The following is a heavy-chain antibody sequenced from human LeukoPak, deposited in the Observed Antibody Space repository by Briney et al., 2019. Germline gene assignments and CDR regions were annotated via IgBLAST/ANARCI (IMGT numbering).Heavy chain of an antibody. CDR3: ATVVPTYYYGHEAHN. CDR1: GYTLTELS. Sequence: ASVKVSCKVSGYTLTELSMHWVRQAPGKGLEWMGGFDPEDGETIYAQKFQGRVTMTEDTSTDTAYMELSSLRSEDTAVYYCATVVPTYYYGHEAHNWGQGTLVTVSS. D-gene: IGHD3-10*01. CDR2: FDPEDGET. V-gene: IGHV1-24*01. J-gene: IGHJ4*02.